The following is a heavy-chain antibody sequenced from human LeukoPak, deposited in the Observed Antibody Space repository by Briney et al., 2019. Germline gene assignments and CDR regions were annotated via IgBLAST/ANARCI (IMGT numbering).Heavy chain of an antibody. CDR2: ISSSSTHV. CDR3: TSRGINYYDSGGFTY. Sequence: GGSLRLSCTASGFTFSGYSVNWVRQAPGKGLEWVSSISSSSTHVYYADSVKGRFTISRDNAKNSLYLQMNSLRAEDTAVYYCTSRGINYYDSGGFTYWGQGTLVTVSS. J-gene: IGHJ4*02. CDR1: GFTFSGYS. V-gene: IGHV3-21*01. D-gene: IGHD3-22*01.